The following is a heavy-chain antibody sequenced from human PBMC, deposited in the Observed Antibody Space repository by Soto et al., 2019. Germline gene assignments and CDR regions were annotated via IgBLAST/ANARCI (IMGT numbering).Heavy chain of an antibody. CDR1: GFTFSSYA. Sequence: VGSLRLSCAASGFTFSSYAMSWVRQAPGKGLGWVSAISGSGGSTYYADSVKGRFTISRDNSKNTLYLQMNSLRAEDTAVYYCAKDDGDTAMDQPFDYWGQGALVTVSS. CDR3: AKDDGDTAMDQPFDY. J-gene: IGHJ4*02. CDR2: ISGSGGST. D-gene: IGHD5-18*01. V-gene: IGHV3-23*01.